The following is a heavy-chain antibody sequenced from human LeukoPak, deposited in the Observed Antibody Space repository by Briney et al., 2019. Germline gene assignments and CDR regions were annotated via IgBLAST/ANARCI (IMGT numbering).Heavy chain of an antibody. CDR1: GDSISSYY. Sequence: SETLSLTCTVSGDSISSYYWSWIRQPPGKGLEWIGYIYYSGSTNYNPSLKSRVTISIDTSKNQFSLKLSSVTAADTAVYYCAAARRGYSYGYVFDYWGQGTLVTVSS. CDR3: AAARRGYSYGYVFDY. CDR2: IYYSGST. J-gene: IGHJ4*02. D-gene: IGHD5-18*01. V-gene: IGHV4-59*01.